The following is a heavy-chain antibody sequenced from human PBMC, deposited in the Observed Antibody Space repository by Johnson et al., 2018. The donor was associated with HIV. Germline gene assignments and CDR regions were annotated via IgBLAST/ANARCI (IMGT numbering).Heavy chain of an antibody. V-gene: IGHV3-53*01. CDR1: GFTVSSNY. D-gene: IGHD3-3*01. J-gene: IGHJ3*02. Sequence: VQLVESGGGLIQPGGSLRLSCAASGFTVSSNYMSWVRQAPGKGLEWVSVIYSGGSTYYAASVKGRFTISRDNSKRKLYLQMYRLTAEDTAVYYCATYNFWSSYAFDIWGQGTMVTVSS. CDR3: ATYNFWSSYAFDI. CDR2: IYSGGST.